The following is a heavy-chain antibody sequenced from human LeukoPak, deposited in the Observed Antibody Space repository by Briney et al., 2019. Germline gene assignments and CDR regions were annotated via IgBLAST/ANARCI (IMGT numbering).Heavy chain of an antibody. CDR3: ARDGRFPPEVLPRYFDY. CDR1: GGSISSSSYY. V-gene: IGHV4-39*07. Sequence: PSETLSLTCTVSGGSISSSSYYWGWIRQPPGKGLEWIGSIYYSGSTYYNPSLKSRVTISVDTSKNQFSLKLSSVTAADTAVYYCARDGRFPPEVLPRYFDYWGQGTLVTVSS. J-gene: IGHJ4*02. CDR2: IYYSGST. D-gene: IGHD1-26*01.